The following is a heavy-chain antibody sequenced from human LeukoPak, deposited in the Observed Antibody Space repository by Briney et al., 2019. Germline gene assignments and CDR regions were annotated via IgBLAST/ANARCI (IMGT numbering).Heavy chain of an antibody. CDR3: ARQGGAYFDY. CDR1: GFTFSSYS. J-gene: IGHJ4*02. V-gene: IGHV3-21*06. CDR2: ISSSSSYI. Sequence: PGGSLRLSCAASGFTFSSYSLIWVRQAPGKGLAWVSSISSSSSYIYYADSVKGRFTISRDNAKNSLFLQMNDLRAEDTAVYYCARQGGAYFDYWGQGTLVTVSS.